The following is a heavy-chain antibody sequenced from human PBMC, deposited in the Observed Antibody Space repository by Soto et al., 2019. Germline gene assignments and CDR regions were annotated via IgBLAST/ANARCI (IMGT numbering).Heavy chain of an antibody. Sequence: PSGTLYLTFTVFDGSIRSYYLSWIRQPPGKGLEWIGYIYYSGSTNYNPSLKSRVTISVDTSKNQFSLKLSSVTTADTAVYYCARHRRDFDYWGQGTLVTVS. J-gene: IGHJ4*02. CDR1: DGSIRSYY. CDR2: IYYSGST. CDR3: ARHRRDFDY. V-gene: IGHV4-59*08.